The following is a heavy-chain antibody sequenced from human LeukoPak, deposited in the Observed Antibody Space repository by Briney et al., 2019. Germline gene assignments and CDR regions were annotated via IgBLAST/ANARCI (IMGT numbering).Heavy chain of an antibody. Sequence: GGSLRLSCAASGFTFSTYSMNWVRQAPGKGLEWVSSIGGSSSPIYYADSVKGRFTISRDNAKNSLYLQMNSLRAEDSAVYYCARELEEAFDIWGQGTMVTVSS. CDR1: GFTFSTYS. CDR2: IGGSSSPI. J-gene: IGHJ3*02. CDR3: ARELEEAFDI. D-gene: IGHD3-3*01. V-gene: IGHV3-21*01.